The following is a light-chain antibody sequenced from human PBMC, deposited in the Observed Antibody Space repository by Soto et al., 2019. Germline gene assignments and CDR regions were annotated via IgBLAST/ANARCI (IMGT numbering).Light chain of an antibody. CDR2: QNT. CDR3: QAWDSNTVI. V-gene: IGLV3-1*01. J-gene: IGLJ2*01. Sequence: SYELTQPPSVSVSPGQTASITCSGDKLGDKYACWYQQKSGQSPVLVMYQNTKRPSGIPERFSGSNSGNTATLTISGTQAMDEADYFCQAWDSNTVIFGGGTKLTVL. CDR1: KLGDKY.